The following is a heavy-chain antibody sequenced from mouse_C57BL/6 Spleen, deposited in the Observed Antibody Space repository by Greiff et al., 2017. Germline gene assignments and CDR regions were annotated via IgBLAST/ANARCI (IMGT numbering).Heavy chain of an antibody. Sequence: EVQVVESEGGLVQPGSSMKLSCTASGFTFSDYYMAWVRQVPEKGLEWVANINYDGSSTYYLDSLESRFIISRDNAKNILYLQMSSLKSEDTATYYCARFCGYDDYAMDYWGQGTSVTVSS. CDR2: INYDGSST. D-gene: IGHD2-2*01. CDR1: GFTFSDYY. V-gene: IGHV5-16*01. J-gene: IGHJ4*01. CDR3: ARFCGYDDYAMDY.